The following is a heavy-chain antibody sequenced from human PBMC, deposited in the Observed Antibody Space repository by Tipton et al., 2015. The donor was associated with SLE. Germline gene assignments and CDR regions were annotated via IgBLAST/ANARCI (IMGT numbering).Heavy chain of an antibody. V-gene: IGHV3-33*01. CDR3: ARWADEKRFDP. J-gene: IGHJ5*02. Sequence: RSLRLSCAASGFTFSSHCMHWVRQAPGKGLEWVAVIWYDGSYKYYADSVKGRFIISRDNSKNTVYLQMNSLRVEDTAVYYCARWADEKRFDPWGQGTLVTVSS. CDR1: GFTFSSHC. CDR2: IWYDGSYK.